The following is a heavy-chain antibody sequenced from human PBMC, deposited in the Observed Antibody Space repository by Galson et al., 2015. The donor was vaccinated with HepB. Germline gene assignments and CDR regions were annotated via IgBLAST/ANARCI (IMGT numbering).Heavy chain of an antibody. CDR1: GLSFDEFA. CDR2: ISWNSDDI. D-gene: IGHD1/OR15-1a*01. V-gene: IGHV3-9*01. CDR3: AKDSTGTTAIGYYGMDV. Sequence: SLRLSCAASGLSFDEFAMHWVRQRPGQGLEWVSGISWNSDDIAYADSVKGRFTISRDNAKNSLYLQMSGLRTEDTALYYCAKDSTGTTAIGYYGMDVWGQGTTVTVFS. J-gene: IGHJ6*02.